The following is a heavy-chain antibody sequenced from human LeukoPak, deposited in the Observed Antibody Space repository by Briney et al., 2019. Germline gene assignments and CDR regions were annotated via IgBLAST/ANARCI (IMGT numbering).Heavy chain of an antibody. J-gene: IGHJ4*02. D-gene: IGHD6-19*01. CDR1: GYSISSGYY. V-gene: IGHV4-38-2*01. Sequence: PSETLSLTCAVSGYSISSGYYWGWIRQPPGKGLEWIGSIYHSGSTYYNPSLKSRVTISVDTSKNQFSLKLSSVTAADTAVYYCARHSAYSRGWDFGYWGQGTLVTVSS. CDR3: ARHSAYSRGWDFGY. CDR2: IYHSGST.